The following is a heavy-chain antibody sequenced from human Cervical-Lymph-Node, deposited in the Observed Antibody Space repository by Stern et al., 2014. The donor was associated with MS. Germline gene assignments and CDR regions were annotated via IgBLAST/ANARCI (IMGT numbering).Heavy chain of an antibody. Sequence: VQLVESGAEVKKPGASVKVSCKASGYIFSSYGISWVRQAPGQGLEWMGWISGNNGNANYAQKLQGRVTMTTDTSTSTGYMELRSLRFDDTAMYYCAIMGTYGKDVWGQGTTVTVSS. V-gene: IGHV1-18*01. CDR3: AIMGTYGKDV. J-gene: IGHJ6*02. CDR1: GYIFSSYG. D-gene: IGHD5-18*01. CDR2: ISGNNGNA.